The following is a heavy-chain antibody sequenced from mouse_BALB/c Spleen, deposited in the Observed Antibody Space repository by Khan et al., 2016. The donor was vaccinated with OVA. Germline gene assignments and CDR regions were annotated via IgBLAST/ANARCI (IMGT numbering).Heavy chain of an antibody. CDR1: GYSITSDYA. J-gene: IGHJ2*01. D-gene: IGHD1-1*01. Sequence: EVQLVESGPGLVKPSQSLSLTCTVTGYSITSDYAWNWIRQFPGNKLEWMGYISYSGRTSYNPSLKSRISITRDTSKNQFFLQLNSVTTEDTATYYCARSVTFTTVVATDFDYWGQGTTLTVSS. CDR2: ISYSGRT. V-gene: IGHV3-2*02. CDR3: ARSVTFTTVVATDFDY.